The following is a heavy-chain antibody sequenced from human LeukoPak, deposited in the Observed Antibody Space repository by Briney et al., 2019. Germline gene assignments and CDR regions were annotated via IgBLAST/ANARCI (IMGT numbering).Heavy chain of an antibody. CDR1: GYTFTSYD. D-gene: IGHD3-22*01. J-gene: IGHJ4*02. Sequence: GASVKVSCKASGYTFTSYDINWVRQATGQGLEWMGWMNPNSGNTGYAQKFQGRVTMTRNTSISTAYMELSSLRSEDTAVYYCARGNYDSSGYLKRDFDYWGQGTLVTVSS. V-gene: IGHV1-8*01. CDR2: MNPNSGNT. CDR3: ARGNYDSSGYLKRDFDY.